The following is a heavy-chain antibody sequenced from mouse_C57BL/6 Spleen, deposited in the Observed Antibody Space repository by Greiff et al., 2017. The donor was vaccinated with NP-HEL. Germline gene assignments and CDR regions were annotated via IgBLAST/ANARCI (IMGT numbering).Heavy chain of an antibody. CDR3: ARGGNWAYYYAMDY. CDR2: ISSGSSTI. V-gene: IGHV5-17*01. D-gene: IGHD4-1*01. CDR1: GFTFSDYG. Sequence: EVQGVESGGGLVKPGGSLKLSCAASGFTFSDYGMHWVRQAPEKGLEWVAYISSGSSTIYYADTVKGRFTISRDNAKNTLFLQMTSLRSEDTAMYYCARGGNWAYYYAMDYWGQGTSVTVSS. J-gene: IGHJ4*01.